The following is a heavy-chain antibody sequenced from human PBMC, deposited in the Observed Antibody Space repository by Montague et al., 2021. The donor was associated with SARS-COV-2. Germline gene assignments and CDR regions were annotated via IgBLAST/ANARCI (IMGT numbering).Heavy chain of an antibody. J-gene: IGHJ4*02. D-gene: IGHD2-15*01. CDR1: GYSFSEYA. CDR2: ISYDGSNK. CDR3: ARDRDTRHTTPIDY. V-gene: IGHV3-30*04. Sequence: SLRLSCAASGYSFSEYAMHWVRQAPGKGLEWVAIISYDGSNKYYAVSVKGRFTISRDNSKNTLFLQMSSLRAEDTAAYFCARDRDTRHTTPIDYWGQGTLVTVSS.